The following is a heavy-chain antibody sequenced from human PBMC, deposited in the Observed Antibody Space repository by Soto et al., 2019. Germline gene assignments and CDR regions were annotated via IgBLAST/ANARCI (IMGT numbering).Heavy chain of an antibody. Sequence: SETLCLTCTVSGDSISSNNYYWGWIRQPPGKGLEWIGGINYSGNTYYDPSLKSRVTISVDTSKNQFSLMLTSVTAADTAVYYCARHPCYRTGTSCYGYYTIDVWGQGTTVTVSS. CDR1: GDSISSNNYY. J-gene: IGHJ6*02. D-gene: IGHD2-2*01. V-gene: IGHV4-39*01. CDR2: INYSGNT. CDR3: ARHPCYRTGTSCYGYYTIDV.